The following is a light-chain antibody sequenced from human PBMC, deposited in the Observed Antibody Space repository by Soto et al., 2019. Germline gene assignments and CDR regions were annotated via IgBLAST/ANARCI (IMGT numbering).Light chain of an antibody. CDR2: GAS. CDR3: QQYGSSPPKVT. V-gene: IGKV3-20*01. CDR1: QSVSIK. J-gene: IGKJ5*01. Sequence: EIVMTQSPATLSVSPGERATLSCRASQSVSIKLAWYQQKPGQAPRLLIYGASNRATDIPARFSGSGSGTDFTLTISRLEPEDFAVYYCQQYGSSPPKVTFGQGTRLEIK.